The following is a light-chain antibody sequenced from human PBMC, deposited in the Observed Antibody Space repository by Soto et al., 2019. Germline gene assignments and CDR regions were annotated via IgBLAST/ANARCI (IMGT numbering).Light chain of an antibody. CDR3: CSYAGSYV. Sequence: QSVLNQPASVSRSPGQSITISCTGTSSDVGSYNLVSWYQQHPGKAPKLMIYEVSKRPSGVSNRFSGSKSGNTASLTISGLQAEDEADYYCCSYAGSYVFGTGTKVTVL. CDR1: SSDVGSYNL. CDR2: EVS. V-gene: IGLV2-23*02. J-gene: IGLJ1*01.